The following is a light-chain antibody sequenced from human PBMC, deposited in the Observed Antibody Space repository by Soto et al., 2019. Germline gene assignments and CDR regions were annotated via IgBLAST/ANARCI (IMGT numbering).Light chain of an antibody. CDR3: QHRHSYPIT. CDR2: TVS. Sequence: DIQLTQSPSFLSASVGDTVTITCRASQGFYNFLAWYQQKPGKAPKLLIHTVSTLHSGVPSRFSGSGSGTEFTLTISSLQPEDFATYYCQHRHSYPITFGQGTRLEIQ. J-gene: IGKJ5*01. CDR1: QGFYNF. V-gene: IGKV1-9*01.